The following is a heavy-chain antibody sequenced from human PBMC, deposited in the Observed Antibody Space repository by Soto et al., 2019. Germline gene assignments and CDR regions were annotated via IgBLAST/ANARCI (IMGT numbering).Heavy chain of an antibody. Sequence: VQVVQSGVEVRRPGSSVKVSCKASGDTFKNCVISWVRQAPGQGLEWMGGIIPLFGTTDFAQRFQGRLTITTDESTTTAYMELSRLRSEDTATYYCAAELGFGKLSVVWGQGTTVIVS. CDR2: IIPLFGTT. D-gene: IGHD3-10*01. CDR1: GDTFKNCV. V-gene: IGHV1-69*01. CDR3: AAELGFGKLSVV. J-gene: IGHJ6*02.